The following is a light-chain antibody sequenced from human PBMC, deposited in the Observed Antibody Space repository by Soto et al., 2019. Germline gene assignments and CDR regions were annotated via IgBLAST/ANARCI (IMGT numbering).Light chain of an antibody. CDR2: GAS. V-gene: IGKV3-20*01. CDR3: QQYGRSPRT. Sequence: EIVFTQSPCTLSLSPGERATLSCRASQSVDSTYLAWYQQKPGQAPRLLIYGASSRATGIPDRFSGSGSGTDFTLTISRLEPEDFAVYYCQQYGRSPRTFGQGTKVDIK. J-gene: IGKJ1*01. CDR1: QSVDSTY.